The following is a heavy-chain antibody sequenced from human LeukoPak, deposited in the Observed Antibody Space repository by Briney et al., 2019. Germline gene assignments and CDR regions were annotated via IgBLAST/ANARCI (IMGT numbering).Heavy chain of an antibody. V-gene: IGHV4-4*09. CDR3: ARGGDSSSSFYYYYMDV. J-gene: IGHJ6*03. Sequence: PSETLSLTCTVSGGSISSYYWSWIRQPPGKGLEWIGYIYTSGSTNYNPSLKSRVTISVDTSKNQFSLKLSSVTAADTAVYYCARGGDSSSSFYYYYMDVWGKGTTVTVSS. CDR2: IYTSGST. CDR1: GGSISSYY. D-gene: IGHD6-6*01.